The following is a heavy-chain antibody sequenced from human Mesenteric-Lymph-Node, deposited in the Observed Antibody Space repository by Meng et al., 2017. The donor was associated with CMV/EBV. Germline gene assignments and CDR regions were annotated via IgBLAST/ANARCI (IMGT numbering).Heavy chain of an antibody. V-gene: IGHV4-34*01. CDR1: GGSFSGYY. J-gene: IGHJ3*02. CDR3: ARGPLGTGSAFDI. CDR2: INHSGST. D-gene: IGHD3-10*01. Sequence: SETLSLTCAVYGGSFSGYYWSWIRQPPGKGLEWIGEINHSGSTNYNPSLKSRVTISVDTSKNQFSLKLTSVTAADTAVYYCARGPLGTGSAFDIWGQGTMVTVSS.